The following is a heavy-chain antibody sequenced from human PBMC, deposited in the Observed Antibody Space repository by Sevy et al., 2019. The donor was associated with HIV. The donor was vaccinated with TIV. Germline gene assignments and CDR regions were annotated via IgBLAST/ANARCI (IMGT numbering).Heavy chain of an antibody. D-gene: IGHD6-13*01. J-gene: IGHJ4*02. CDR1: GFTFSDYY. V-gene: IGHV3-11*01. CDR2: ISSSGSTI. Sequence: GGSLRLSCAASGFTFSDYYMGWIRQAPGKGLEWVSYISSSGSTIYYADSVKGRFTISRDNAKNSLYLQMNSLRAEDTAVYYCARDSPSSSWYIDYWGQGTLVTVSS. CDR3: ARDSPSSSWYIDY.